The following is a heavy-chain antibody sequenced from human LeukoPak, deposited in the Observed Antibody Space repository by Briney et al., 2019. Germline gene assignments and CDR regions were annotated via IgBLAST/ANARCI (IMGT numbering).Heavy chain of an antibody. J-gene: IGHJ3*02. CDR2: IHHRGGT. CDR3: ARGRDYVWGSYADSDAFDI. V-gene: IGHV4-4*02. CDR1: GGSISSDNW. D-gene: IGHD3-16*01. Sequence: PSGTLSLTCAVSGGSISSDNWWSWVRQPPGKRLEWIGEIHHRGGTNYNPSLKSRVTISVDTSKNQFSLKLSSVTAADTVVYYCARGRDYVWGSYADSDAFDIWGQGTMVTVSS.